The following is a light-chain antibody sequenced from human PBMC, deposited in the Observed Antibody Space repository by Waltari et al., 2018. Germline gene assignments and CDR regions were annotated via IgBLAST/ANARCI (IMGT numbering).Light chain of an antibody. CDR2: GAS. V-gene: IGKV3-11*01. CDR3: QQRSNWYT. Sequence: EIVLTQSPATLSLSPGERATLSCRASQSVSSYLAWYQQKPGQAPRLLIYGASNRATGIPARFSGSVSGTDFTLTISSLEPEDFAVYYCQQRSNWYTFGQGTKLEI. J-gene: IGKJ2*01. CDR1: QSVSSY.